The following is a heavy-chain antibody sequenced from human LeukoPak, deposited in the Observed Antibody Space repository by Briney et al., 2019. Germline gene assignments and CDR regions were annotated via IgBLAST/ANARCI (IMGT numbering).Heavy chain of an antibody. CDR3: ARDAGDSSGYYLDY. CDR2: INAGNGNT. D-gene: IGHD3-22*01. Sequence: ASVKVSCKASGYTFTSYAMNWVRQAPGQRLEWMGWINAGNGNTKYSQEFQGRVTITRDTSASTAYMELSSLRSEDMAVYYCARDAGDSSGYYLDYWGQGTLVTVSS. CDR1: GYTFTSYA. V-gene: IGHV1-3*03. J-gene: IGHJ4*02.